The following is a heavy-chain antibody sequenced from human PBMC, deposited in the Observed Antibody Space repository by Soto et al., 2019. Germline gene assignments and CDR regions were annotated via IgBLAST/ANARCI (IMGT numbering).Heavy chain of an antibody. Sequence: EVQLVESGGGVVQPGGSLKLSCAASGFTFSVSAMHWVRQASGKGLEWVGRIRSKANSYATAYAASVKGRFTISQDDSRNTAYLQMNSLKTEDTAVYYCTRDLDTAMVHGFYYYYMDVWGKGTTVTVSS. V-gene: IGHV3-73*01. D-gene: IGHD5-18*01. CDR3: TRDLDTAMVHGFYYYYMDV. CDR1: GFTFSVSA. J-gene: IGHJ6*03. CDR2: IRSKANSYAT.